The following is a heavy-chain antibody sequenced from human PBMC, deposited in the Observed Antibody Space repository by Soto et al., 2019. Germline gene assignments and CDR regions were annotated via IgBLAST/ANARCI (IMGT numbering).Heavy chain of an antibody. CDR2: ISDSGVET. Sequence: PGGSLRLSCAASGFTFSSYAMSWVRQAPGKGLEWVSTISDSGVETHYADSVRGRFTISRDNAKNSVYLQINSLRAEDTAVYFCARDCSGGSCYPGMDVWGQGTTVTVSS. V-gene: IGHV3-23*01. D-gene: IGHD2-15*01. CDR1: GFTFSSYA. J-gene: IGHJ6*02. CDR3: ARDCSGGSCYPGMDV.